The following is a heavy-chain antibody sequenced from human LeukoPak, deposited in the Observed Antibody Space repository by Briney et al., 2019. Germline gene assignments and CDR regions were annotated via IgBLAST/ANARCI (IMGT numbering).Heavy chain of an antibody. CDR1: GFTFSSDA. CDR3: AKDAIGTTLCY. Sequence: GGSLRLSCAASGFTFSSDALSWVRQPPGRGLEWVVAFSGSGDSTYYADSVKGRFTISRDTSKNTLYLQLNSLRAEDSAVYYCAKDAIGTTLCYWGQGTLVTVSS. V-gene: IGHV3-23*01. D-gene: IGHD2-2*01. J-gene: IGHJ4*02. CDR2: FSGSGDST.